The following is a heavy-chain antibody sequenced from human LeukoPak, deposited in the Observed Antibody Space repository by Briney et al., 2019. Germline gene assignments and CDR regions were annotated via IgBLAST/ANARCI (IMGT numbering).Heavy chain of an antibody. D-gene: IGHD4-23*01. Sequence: PSETLSLTCTVSGGSISSGDYYWSWIRQPPGKGLEWIGYIYYSGSTYYNPSLKSQVTISVDTSKNQFSLKLSSVTAADTAVYYCARDTGGGNPLYFDYWGQGTLVTVSS. CDR3: ARDTGGGNPLYFDY. J-gene: IGHJ4*02. V-gene: IGHV4-30-4*01. CDR1: GGSISSGDYY. CDR2: IYYSGST.